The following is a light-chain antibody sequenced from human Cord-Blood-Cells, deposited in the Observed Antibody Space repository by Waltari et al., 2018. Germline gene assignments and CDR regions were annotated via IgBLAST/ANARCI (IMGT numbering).Light chain of an antibody. CDR1: ISDVGSYNP. J-gene: IGLJ3*02. CDR2: EGS. CDR3: CSYAGSSTLV. Sequence: QPALTQPASVSASPGQPLTLSCTVTISDVGSYNPVPWYQQHPGKAPQLMIYEGSKRPSGVSNRFSGSKSGNTASLTISVLQAEDEADYYCCSYAGSSTLVFGGGTKLTVL. V-gene: IGLV2-23*01.